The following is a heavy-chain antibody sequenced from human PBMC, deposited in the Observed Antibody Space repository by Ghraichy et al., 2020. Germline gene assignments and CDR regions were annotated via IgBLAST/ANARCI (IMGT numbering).Heavy chain of an antibody. V-gene: IGHV3-7*04. J-gene: IGHJ1*01. Sequence: GGSLRLSCAGSGFTFSNYWMSWVRQAPGKGLEWVANIKQGGTETDYVDSVKGRFTFSRDNVKNSTYLQMNSLRVEDTAVYYCARGGRSSWHAEYFQYWGQGTLVTVSS. D-gene: IGHD6-13*01. CDR1: GFTFSNYW. CDR3: ARGGRSSWHAEYFQY. CDR2: IKQGGTET.